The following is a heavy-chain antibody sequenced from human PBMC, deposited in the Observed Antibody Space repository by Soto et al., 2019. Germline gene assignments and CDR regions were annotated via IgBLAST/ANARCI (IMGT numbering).Heavy chain of an antibody. CDR2: ISYDGSSQ. CDR3: ARDTYYHDSSGYYSLDD. CDR1: GFSFSSYG. V-gene: IGHV3-30*03. D-gene: IGHD3-22*01. Sequence: QVQLVESGGGVVQPGRSLRLSCTASGFSFSSYGMHWVRQAPGKGLEWLAVISYDGSSQHYVDSVKGRFTISRDNSKNTVWLQMNSLRVEDTAVYYCARDTYYHDSSGYYSLDDWGQGTLVTVPA. J-gene: IGHJ4*02.